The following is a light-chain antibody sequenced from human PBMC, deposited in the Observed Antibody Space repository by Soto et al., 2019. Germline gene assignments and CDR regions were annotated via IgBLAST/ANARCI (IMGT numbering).Light chain of an antibody. V-gene: IGLV2-8*01. Sequence: QSALTQPPSASGSPGQSVTISCTGTSSDIGSYNYVSWYQQHPDKAPKLMIYEVNKRPSGVPDRFSGSKSGNTASLTVSGLQDEDEADYYCTSYAGYNNPVVFGGGTKLTVL. CDR3: TSYAGYNNPVV. J-gene: IGLJ2*01. CDR2: EVN. CDR1: SSDIGSYNY.